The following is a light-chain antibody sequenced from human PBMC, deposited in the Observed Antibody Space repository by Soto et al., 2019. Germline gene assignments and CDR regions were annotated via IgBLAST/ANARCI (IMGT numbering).Light chain of an antibody. CDR3: QQYNNWPLT. CDR2: GAS. CDR1: QSVSSN. V-gene: IGKV3-15*01. Sequence: EIVLTQSPGTLSLSPGERATLSCRASQSVSSNLAWYQQKPGQAPRLLIYGASTRATGIPARFSGSGSGTEFTHTISSPQSEDFAVYYCQQYNNWPLTFGGGTKVDI. J-gene: IGKJ4*01.